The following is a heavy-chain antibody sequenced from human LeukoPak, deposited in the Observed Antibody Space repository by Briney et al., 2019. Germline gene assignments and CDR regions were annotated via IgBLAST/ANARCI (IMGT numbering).Heavy chain of an antibody. V-gene: IGHV3-7*01. Sequence: GGSLRLSCAASGFTFSSYWMSWVRQAPGKGLEWVANIKQDGSEKDYVDSVKGRFTISRDNAKNSLYLQMNSLRAEDTAVYYCARLGSGWADAFDIWGQGTMVTVSS. D-gene: IGHD6-19*01. CDR1: GFTFSSYW. CDR3: ARLGSGWADAFDI. J-gene: IGHJ3*02. CDR2: IKQDGSEK.